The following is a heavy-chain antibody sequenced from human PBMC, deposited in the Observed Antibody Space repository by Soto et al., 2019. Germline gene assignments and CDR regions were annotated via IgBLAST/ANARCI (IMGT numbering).Heavy chain of an antibody. CDR3: ARLVDTAMVSP. J-gene: IGHJ5*02. V-gene: IGHV1-3*01. D-gene: IGHD5-18*01. CDR2: INAGNGNT. Sequence: ASVKVSCKASGYTFTSYAVHWVRQAPGQRLEWMGWINAGNGNTKYAQKLQGRVTMTTDTSTSTAYMELRSLRSDDTAVYYCARLVDTAMVSPWGQGTLVTVSS. CDR1: GYTFTSYA.